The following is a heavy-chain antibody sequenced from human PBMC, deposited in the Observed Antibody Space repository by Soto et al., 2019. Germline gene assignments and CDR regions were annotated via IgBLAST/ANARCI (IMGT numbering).Heavy chain of an antibody. D-gene: IGHD3-10*01. V-gene: IGHV4-34*01. CDR3: ARGLSQPGAYPHYYGSGSYFDY. CDR1: GGSFSGYY. J-gene: IGHJ4*02. Sequence: SETLSLTCAVYGGSFSGYYWSWMRQPPGKGLEWIGEINHSGSTNYNPSLKSRVTISVDTSKNQFSLKLSSVTAADTAVYYCARGLSQPGAYPHYYGSGSYFDYWGQGTLVTVSS. CDR2: INHSGST.